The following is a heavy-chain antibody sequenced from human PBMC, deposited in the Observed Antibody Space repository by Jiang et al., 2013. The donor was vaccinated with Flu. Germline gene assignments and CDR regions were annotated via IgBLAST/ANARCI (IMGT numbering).Heavy chain of an antibody. V-gene: IGHV3-30-3*01. CDR2: ISFDGSNI. D-gene: IGHD5/OR15-5a*01. Sequence: AASGFHFRDFAMHWVRQTPGKGLEWVALISFDGSNIEYADSVKGRFTISRDNSKNTLYLQLNSLRPNDTALYYCARDLPPLDYWGQGTLVTVSS. J-gene: IGHJ4*02. CDR3: ARDLPPLDY. CDR1: GFHFRDFA.